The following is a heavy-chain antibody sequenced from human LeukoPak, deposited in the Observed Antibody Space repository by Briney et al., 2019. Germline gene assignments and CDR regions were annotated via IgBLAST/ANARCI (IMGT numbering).Heavy chain of an antibody. CDR1: GGSVSSGTW. D-gene: IGHD1-26*01. Sequence: PSGTLSLTCAISGGSVSSGTWWSWVRQPPEKGLEWIGQIYYSGSTNYNPSLKSRVTISVDKSKNQFSLKLSSVTAADTAVYYCARVSSGATTVDYWGQGTLVTVSS. V-gene: IGHV4-4*02. CDR2: IYYSGST. J-gene: IGHJ4*02. CDR3: ARVSSGATTVDY.